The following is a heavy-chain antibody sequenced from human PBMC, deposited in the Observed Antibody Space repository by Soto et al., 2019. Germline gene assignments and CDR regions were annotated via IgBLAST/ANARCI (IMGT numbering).Heavy chain of an antibody. CDR3: VRDGKKTLRDWFDP. V-gene: IGHV4-4*07. Sequence: LSLTCTVSGASISGFYWSWILKSAGKGLEWIGRIYATGTTDYNPSLKSRVMMSVDTSKKQFSLKLRSVTAADTAVYYCVRDGKKTLRDWFDPWGQGISVTVSS. CDR1: GASISGFY. CDR2: IYATGTT. D-gene: IGHD1-1*01. J-gene: IGHJ5*02.